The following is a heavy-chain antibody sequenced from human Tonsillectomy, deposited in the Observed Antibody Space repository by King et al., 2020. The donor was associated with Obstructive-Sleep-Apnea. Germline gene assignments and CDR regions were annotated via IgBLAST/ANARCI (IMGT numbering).Heavy chain of an antibody. CDR2: MFTSGST. Sequence: QLQESGPGLVKPSETLSLTCTVSGGSLSSYSWAWIRQPAGEGLEWIGRMFTSGSTNCNPPLKSRVTRSVDTSKNHFSLKLSSVTAADTAVYYCARDVPYDWLVPYYYYGMDVWGQGTTVTVSS. CDR1: GGSLSSYS. CDR3: ARDVPYDWLVPYYYYGMDV. V-gene: IGHV4-4*07. D-gene: IGHD3-9*01. J-gene: IGHJ6*02.